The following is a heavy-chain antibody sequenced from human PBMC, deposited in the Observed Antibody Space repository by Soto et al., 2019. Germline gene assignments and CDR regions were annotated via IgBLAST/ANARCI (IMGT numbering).Heavy chain of an antibody. J-gene: IGHJ4*02. V-gene: IGHV5-10-1*01. CDR1: GYSFTSYW. Sequence: PGESLKISCKGSGYSFTSYWITWVRQMPGKGLEWMGRIDPSNSYTNYSPSFQGHVTISRDTSISTAYLQWNSLKASDTATYYCVRPYCSSSLPDYWGQGTLVTVYS. D-gene: IGHD6-6*01. CDR2: IDPSNSYT. CDR3: VRPYCSSSLPDY.